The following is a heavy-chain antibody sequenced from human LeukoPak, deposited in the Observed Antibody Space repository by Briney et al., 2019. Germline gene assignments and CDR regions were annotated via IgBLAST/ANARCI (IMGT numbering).Heavy chain of an antibody. CDR1: GGSISSGGYY. CDR2: IYYSGST. CDR3: ARGYCSGGSCYGGVDP. J-gene: IGHJ5*02. V-gene: IGHV4-31*03. D-gene: IGHD2-15*01. Sequence: SETLSLTCTVSGGSISSGGYYWSRIRQHPGKGLEWIGYIYYSGSTYYNPSLKSRVTISVDTSKNRFSLKLSSVTAADTAVYYCARGYCSGGSCYGGVDPWGQGTLVTVSS.